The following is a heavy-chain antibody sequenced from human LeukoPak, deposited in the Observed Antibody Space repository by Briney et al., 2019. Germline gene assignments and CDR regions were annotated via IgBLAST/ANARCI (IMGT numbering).Heavy chain of an antibody. Sequence: SETLSLTCTVSGYSISSGYYWGWIRQPPGKGLEWIGNIYPSGTTYYNPSLKTRVTISVDTSKNQFSLKLTSVTAADTAVYYCARDRGGRSGYYYMDVWGKGTTVTVSS. CDR3: ARDRGGRSGYYYMDV. CDR2: IYPSGTT. D-gene: IGHD2-15*01. CDR1: GYSISSGYY. V-gene: IGHV4-38-2*02. J-gene: IGHJ6*03.